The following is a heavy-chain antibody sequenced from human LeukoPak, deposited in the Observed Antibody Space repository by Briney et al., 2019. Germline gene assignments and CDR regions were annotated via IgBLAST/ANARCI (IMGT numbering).Heavy chain of an antibody. D-gene: IGHD3-10*01. V-gene: IGHV3-53*01. CDR3: ALGTRGVMSDY. CDR1: GFNVSSTY. Sequence: GGSLRLSCVASGFNVSSTYMNWVRQAPGKGLEWVSLINSGGTTYYADSVKGRFTISRDISKNTLYLQMNSLRAEDTAVYYCALGTRGVMSDYWGQGTLVTVAS. CDR2: INSGGTT. J-gene: IGHJ4*02.